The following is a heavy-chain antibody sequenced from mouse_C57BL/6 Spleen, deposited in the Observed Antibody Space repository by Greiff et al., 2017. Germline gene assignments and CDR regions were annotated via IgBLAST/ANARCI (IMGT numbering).Heavy chain of an antibody. CDR3: ARVEYYGSRDYAMDY. CDR1: GFTFSDYG. Sequence: EVQLQESGGGLVKPGGSLKLSCAASGFTFSDYGMHWVRQAPEKGLEWVAYISSGSSTIYYADTVKGRFTISRDNAKNTLFLQMTSLRSEDTAMYYCARVEYYGSRDYAMDYWGQGTSVTVSS. D-gene: IGHD1-1*01. J-gene: IGHJ4*01. V-gene: IGHV5-17*01. CDR2: ISSGSSTI.